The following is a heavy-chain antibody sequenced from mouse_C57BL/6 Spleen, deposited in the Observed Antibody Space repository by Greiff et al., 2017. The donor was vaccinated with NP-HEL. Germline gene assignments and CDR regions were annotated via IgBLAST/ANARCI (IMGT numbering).Heavy chain of an antibody. Sequence: QVQLQQPGAELVKPGASVKLSCKASGYTFTSYWMQWVKQRPGQGLEWIGEIDPSDSYTNYNQKFKGKATLTVDTSSSTAYMQLSSLTSEDSAVYYCARTLITPFWYFDVWGTGTTGTVSS. V-gene: IGHV1-50*01. CDR1: GYTFTSYW. CDR3: ARTLITPFWYFDV. D-gene: IGHD1-1*01. J-gene: IGHJ1*03. CDR2: IDPSDSYT.